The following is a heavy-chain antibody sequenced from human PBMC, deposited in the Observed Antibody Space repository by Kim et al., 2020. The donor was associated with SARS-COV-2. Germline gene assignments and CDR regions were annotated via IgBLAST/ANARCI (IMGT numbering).Heavy chain of an antibody. J-gene: IGHJ6*02. CDR1: GFSLRTSGMC. D-gene: IGHD1-26*01. CDR2: IDWDDDK. V-gene: IGHV2-70*01. Sequence: SGPTLVNPTQTLTLTCTFSGFSLRTSGMCVSWIRQPPGKALEWLALIDWDDDKYYSTSLKTRLTISKDTSKNQVVLTMTNMDPVDTATYYCARINGGVGATTPPRDGMDVWGQGTTVTVSS. CDR3: ARINGGVGATTPPRDGMDV.